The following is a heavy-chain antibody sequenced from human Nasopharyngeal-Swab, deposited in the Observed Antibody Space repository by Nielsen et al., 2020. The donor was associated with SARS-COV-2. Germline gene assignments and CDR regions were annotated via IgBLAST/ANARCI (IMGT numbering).Heavy chain of an antibody. CDR3: ARDQAGGGVLGY. V-gene: IGHV1-69*01. J-gene: IGHJ4*02. CDR2: IIPIFGTA. D-gene: IGHD2-8*02. Sequence: WVRQAPGQGLEWMGGIIPIFGTANYAQKFQGRVTITADESTSTAYMERSSLRSEDTAVYYCARDQAGGGVLGYWGQGTLVTVSS.